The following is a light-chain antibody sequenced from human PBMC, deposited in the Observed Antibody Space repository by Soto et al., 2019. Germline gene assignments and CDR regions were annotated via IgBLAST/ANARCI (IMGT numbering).Light chain of an antibody. CDR2: AAS. CDR3: QSYRGAPRT. Sequence: DFQMTQSPSSLSASVGDRVTISCRAGQDISNFLAWYQQRPGKVPKLLLYAASSLQSVVPSRFSGSLSGTDFTLTISILQPEDAATYFCQSYRGAPRTFGQGTKVEIK. V-gene: IGKV1-27*01. CDR1: QDISNF. J-gene: IGKJ1*01.